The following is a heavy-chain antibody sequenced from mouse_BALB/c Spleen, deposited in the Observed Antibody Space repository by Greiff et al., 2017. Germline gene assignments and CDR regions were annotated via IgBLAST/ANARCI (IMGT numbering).Heavy chain of an antibody. CDR1: GFTFSDYY. Sequence: DVQLQESGGGLVKPGGSLKLSCAASGFTFSDYYMYWVRQTPEKRLEWVATISDGGSYTFYPDSVKGRFTISRDNAKNNLYLQMSSLKSEDTAMYYCASGGLRFYYAMDYWGQGTSVTVSS. CDR3: ASGGLRFYYAMDY. J-gene: IGHJ4*01. V-gene: IGHV5-4*02. D-gene: IGHD1-1*01. CDR2: ISDGGSYT.